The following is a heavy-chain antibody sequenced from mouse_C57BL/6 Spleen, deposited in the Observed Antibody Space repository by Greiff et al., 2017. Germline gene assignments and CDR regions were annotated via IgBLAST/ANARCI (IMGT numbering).Heavy chain of an antibody. CDR1: GFTFSDYG. Sequence: EVKLMESGGGLVKPGGSLKLSCAASGFTFSDYGMHWVRQAPEKGLEWVAYISSGSSTIYYADTVKGRFTISRDNAKNTLFLQRTSLRSEDTAMYYCARDSWYFDVWGTGTTVTVSS. V-gene: IGHV5-17*01. J-gene: IGHJ1*03. CDR3: ARDSWYFDV. CDR2: ISSGSSTI.